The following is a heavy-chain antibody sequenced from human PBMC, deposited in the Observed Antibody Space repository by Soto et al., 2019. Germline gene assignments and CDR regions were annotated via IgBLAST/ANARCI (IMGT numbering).Heavy chain of an antibody. J-gene: IGHJ4*02. Sequence: GGSLRLPCAAFGFTFSSYAMHRVLQAPGKGLEWVAVISYDGSNKYYADSVKGRFTISRDNSKNTLYLQMSSLRAEDTAVYYCAKAGYSGYDYFDYWGQGTLVTVSS. CDR2: ISYDGSNK. CDR1: GFTFSSYA. V-gene: IGHV3-30*04. CDR3: AKAGYSGYDYFDY. D-gene: IGHD5-12*01.